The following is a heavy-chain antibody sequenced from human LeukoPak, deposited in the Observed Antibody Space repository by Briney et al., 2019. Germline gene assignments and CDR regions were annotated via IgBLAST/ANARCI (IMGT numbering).Heavy chain of an antibody. CDR1: GGSISSYY. CDR2: IYTSGST. Sequence: SETLSLTCTVSGGSISSYYWSWIRQPAGKGLEWIGRIYTSGSTNYNPSLKSRVTMSVDTSKNQFSLKLSSVTAADTAVYYCARPRRYYYGSGSYNYYYMDVWGKGTTVTISS. CDR3: ARPRRYYYGSGSYNYYYMDV. V-gene: IGHV4-4*07. D-gene: IGHD3-10*01. J-gene: IGHJ6*03.